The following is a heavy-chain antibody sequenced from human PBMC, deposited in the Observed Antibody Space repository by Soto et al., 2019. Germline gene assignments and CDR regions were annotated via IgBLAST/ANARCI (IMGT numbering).Heavy chain of an antibody. D-gene: IGHD4-17*01. Sequence: QVQLVQSGAEVKKPGSSVKVSCKASGGTFSSYAISWVRQAPGQGLEWMGGIIPIFGTANYAQKFQGRVTITADESTSKAYMELSSLRSEDTAVYYCARALTHYGDYGSGGMDVWGQGTTVTVSS. J-gene: IGHJ6*02. V-gene: IGHV1-69*01. CDR1: GGTFSSYA. CDR3: ARALTHYGDYGSGGMDV. CDR2: IIPIFGTA.